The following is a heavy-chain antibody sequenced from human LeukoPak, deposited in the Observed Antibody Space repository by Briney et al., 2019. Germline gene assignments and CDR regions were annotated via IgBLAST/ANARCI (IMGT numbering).Heavy chain of an antibody. V-gene: IGHV3-7*03. J-gene: IGHJ4*01. Sequence: PGGSLRLSCAASGFTFSSYWMNWVRQAPGKGLEWVANIKQDGTEKYYVDSVKGRFTISRDNSKNTLYLQMNSLRAEDTAVYYCAKDGRKNDIVVVPAATDYWGQGTLVTVSS. CDR3: AKDGRKNDIVVVPAATDY. D-gene: IGHD2-2*01. CDR2: IKQDGTEK. CDR1: GFTFSSYW.